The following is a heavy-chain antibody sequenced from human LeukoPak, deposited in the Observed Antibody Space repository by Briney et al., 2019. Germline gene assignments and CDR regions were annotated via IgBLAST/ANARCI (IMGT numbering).Heavy chain of an antibody. J-gene: IGHJ6*04. Sequence: GGSLRLSCAASGFTFSNAWMSWVRQAPGKGLEWVGRIKSKTDGGTTDYAAPVKGRFTISRDDSKNTLYLQMNSLKTEDTAVYYCTADITMVRGVIIWDYYYYGMDVWGKGTTVTVSS. CDR3: TADITMVRGVIIWDYYYYGMDV. D-gene: IGHD3-10*01. CDR1: GFTFSNAW. CDR2: IKSKTDGGTT. V-gene: IGHV3-15*01.